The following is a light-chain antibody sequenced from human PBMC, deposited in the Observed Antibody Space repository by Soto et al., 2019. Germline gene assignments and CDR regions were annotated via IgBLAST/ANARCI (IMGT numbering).Light chain of an antibody. CDR1: QSISSY. V-gene: IGKV1-39*01. Sequence: DIQMTQSPSSLSASVGDRVTITCRASQSISSYLNWYQQRPGKAPKVLIYGASTLQSGVPSRLSGSGSGTEFTLTISSPQPEDFATYYCQQGYSISWTFGQGTKV. CDR2: GAS. CDR3: QQGYSISWT. J-gene: IGKJ1*01.